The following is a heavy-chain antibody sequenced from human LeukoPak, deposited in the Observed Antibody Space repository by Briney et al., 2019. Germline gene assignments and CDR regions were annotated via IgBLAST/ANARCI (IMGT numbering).Heavy chain of an antibody. CDR1: GFTFNNYA. CDR2: ISGSGGST. D-gene: IGHD3-10*01. J-gene: IGHJ4*02. Sequence: PGGSLRLXCASSGFTFNNYAMSWVRQAPGKVLEWVSAISGSGGSTYYADSVKGRFTISRDNSKNTLYLQMNSLRAEDTAVYYCANQGWFGEIPLDYWGQGTLVTVSS. V-gene: IGHV3-23*01. CDR3: ANQGWFGEIPLDY.